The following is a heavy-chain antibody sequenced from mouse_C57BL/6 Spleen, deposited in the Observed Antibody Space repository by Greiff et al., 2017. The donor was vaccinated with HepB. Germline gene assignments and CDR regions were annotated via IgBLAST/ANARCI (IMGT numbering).Heavy chain of an antibody. Sequence: QVQLQQSGAELVKPGASVKLSCKASGYTFTSYWMHWVKQRPGRGLEWIGRIDPNSGGTKYNEKFKSKATLTVDKPSSTAYMQLSSLTSEDSAVYYCARRVLRGSRYWYFDVWGTGTTVTVSS. CDR1: GYTFTSYW. D-gene: IGHD1-1*01. CDR2: IDPNSGGT. J-gene: IGHJ1*03. V-gene: IGHV1-72*01. CDR3: ARRVLRGSRYWYFDV.